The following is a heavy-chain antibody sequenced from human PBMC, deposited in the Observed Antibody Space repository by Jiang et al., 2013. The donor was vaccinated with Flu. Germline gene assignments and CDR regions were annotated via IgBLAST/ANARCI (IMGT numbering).Heavy chain of an antibody. D-gene: IGHD6-25*01. Sequence: GSGLVKPSETLSLTCTVSGGSITRDYWNWLRQSPGKGLEWIGYVYYSGDTNYNASLKSRVTISVDTSKKQFSXKLSSVTAADTAVYYCARARAPEIAAYYFDYWGREPWSPSP. CDR3: ARARAPEIAAYYFDY. CDR1: GGSITRDY. J-gene: IGHJ4*02. CDR2: VYYSGDT. V-gene: IGHV4-59*01.